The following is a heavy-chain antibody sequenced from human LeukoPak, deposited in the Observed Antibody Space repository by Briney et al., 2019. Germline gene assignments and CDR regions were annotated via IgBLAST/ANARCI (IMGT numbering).Heavy chain of an antibody. J-gene: IGHJ6*02. CDR1: GFTFDDYA. CDR3: ARWGLPVAVAGRDYDGMDV. V-gene: IGHV3-9*01. D-gene: IGHD6-19*01. Sequence: GGSLRLSCAASGFTFDDYAMHWVRQAPGKGLEWVSGISWNSGSIGYADSVKGRFTISRDNAKSSLYLQMNSLRAEDTAVYYCARWGLPVAVAGRDYDGMDVWGQGTTVTVSS. CDR2: ISWNSGSI.